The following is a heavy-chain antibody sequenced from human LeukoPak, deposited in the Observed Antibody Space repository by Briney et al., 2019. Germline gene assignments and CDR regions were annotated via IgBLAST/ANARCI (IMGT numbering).Heavy chain of an antibody. Sequence: GGSLRLSCAASGFTFSSYSMNWVRQAPGKGLEWVSYISSSSSTIYYAASVKGRFTISRDNAKNSLYLQMNSLRAEDTAVYYCARRRSDCSSPSCYPFDSWGQGTLVTVSP. CDR3: ARRRSDCSSPSCYPFDS. D-gene: IGHD2-2*01. V-gene: IGHV3-48*04. CDR2: ISSSSSTI. CDR1: GFTFSSYS. J-gene: IGHJ4*02.